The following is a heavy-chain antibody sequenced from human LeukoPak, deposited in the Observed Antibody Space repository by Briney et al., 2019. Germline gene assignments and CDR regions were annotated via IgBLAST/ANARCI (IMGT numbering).Heavy chain of an antibody. D-gene: IGHD4-17*01. V-gene: IGHV3-66*04. J-gene: IGHJ4*02. CDR1: GFTVSSKY. CDR3: ARRGYGDYAPFDY. Sequence: GGCLRLSRAVSGFTVSSKYMSWVRQAPGKGLEWGSIIYNGGSTYYADSVKGRFTISRDNSKVTLYLQMNCLRAEDTAVDYCARRGYGDYAPFDYWGEGTLVTVSS. CDR2: IYNGGST.